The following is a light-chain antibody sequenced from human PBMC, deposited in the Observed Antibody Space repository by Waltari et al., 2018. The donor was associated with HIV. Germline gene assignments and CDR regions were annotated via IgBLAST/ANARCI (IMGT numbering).Light chain of an antibody. CDR1: SSDVGGHNY. V-gene: IGLV2-14*01. CDR2: EVS. Sequence: TISCTGTSSDVGGHNYVSWYQQHPGKAPKLLIYEVSNRPSGVSNRFSGSKSGNTASMTISGLQAEDEADYYCNSYRSSTTPCVFGTGTKVTVL. CDR3: NSYRSSTTPCV. J-gene: IGLJ1*01.